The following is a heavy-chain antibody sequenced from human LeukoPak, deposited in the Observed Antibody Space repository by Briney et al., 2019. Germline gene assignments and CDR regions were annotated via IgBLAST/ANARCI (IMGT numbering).Heavy chain of an antibody. Sequence: SETLSLTCTVSGGSISSSSYYWGWIRQPPGKGLEWIGSIYYSGSTYYNPSLKSRVTISVDTSKNQFSLKLSSVTAADTAVYYCATPRYCSSTSCYPYYFDYWGQGTLVTVSS. D-gene: IGHD2-2*01. CDR1: GGSISSSSYY. J-gene: IGHJ4*02. CDR2: IYYSGST. V-gene: IGHV4-39*01. CDR3: ATPRYCSSTSCYPYYFDY.